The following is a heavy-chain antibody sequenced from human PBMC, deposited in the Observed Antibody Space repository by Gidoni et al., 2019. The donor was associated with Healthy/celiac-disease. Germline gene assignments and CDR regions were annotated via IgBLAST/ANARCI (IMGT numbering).Heavy chain of an antibody. CDR3: ATGTMVRGSHPD. CDR1: GYTLTELS. V-gene: IGHV1-24*01. CDR2: FDPEDGET. Sequence: QVQLVQSGAEVKKPGASVKFSCTVSGYTLTELSMHWVLQAPGKGLEWMGCFDPEDGETIYAQKFQGRVTMTEDTSTDTAYMELSSLRSEDTAVYYCATGTMVRGSHPDWGQGTLVTVSS. D-gene: IGHD3-10*01. J-gene: IGHJ4*02.